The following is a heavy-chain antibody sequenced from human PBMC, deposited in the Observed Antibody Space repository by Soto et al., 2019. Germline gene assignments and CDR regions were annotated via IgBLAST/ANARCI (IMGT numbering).Heavy chain of an antibody. D-gene: IGHD3-10*01. J-gene: IGHJ6*02. CDR1: GGSFSCYY. CDR2: INHSGST. V-gene: IGHV4-34*01. CDR3: ARRAYYGSGSYYKRGSGYYGMDV. Sequence: PSETLSLTCAVYGGSFSCYYWSWIRQPPGKGLEWIGEINHSGSTNYNPSLKSRVTISVDTSKNQFSLKLSSVTAADTAVYYCARRAYYGSGSYYKRGSGYYGMDVWGQGTTVTVSS.